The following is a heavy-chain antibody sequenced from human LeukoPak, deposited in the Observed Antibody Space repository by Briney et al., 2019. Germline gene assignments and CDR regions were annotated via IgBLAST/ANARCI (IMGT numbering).Heavy chain of an antibody. CDR3: ARDWRQVWAIFDY. V-gene: IGHV3-7*01. Sequence: GGSLRLSCAASGFTFSRYSMSWVRQAPGKGLEWVANIKQDGSEKYYVDSVKGRFTISRDNAKNSLYLQMNSLRAEDTAVYYCARDWRQVWAIFDYWGQGTLVTVSS. J-gene: IGHJ4*02. D-gene: IGHD3-16*01. CDR2: IKQDGSEK. CDR1: GFTFSRYS.